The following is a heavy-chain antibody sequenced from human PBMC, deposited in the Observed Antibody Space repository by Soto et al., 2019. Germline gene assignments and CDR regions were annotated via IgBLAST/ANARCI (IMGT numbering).Heavy chain of an antibody. CDR2: IYYSGST. J-gene: IGHJ6*02. D-gene: IGHD6-19*01. V-gene: IGHV4-31*03. CDR3: ARDFTDSSGPTLGMGV. Sequence: QVQLQESGPGLVKRSQTLSLTCTVSGGSISSGGYYWSWIRQHPGKGLEWIGYIYYSGSTYYNPSLKSRVTISVDTSKNQFSLKLSSVTAADTAVYYCARDFTDSSGPTLGMGVWGQGTTVTVSS. CDR1: GGSISSGGYY.